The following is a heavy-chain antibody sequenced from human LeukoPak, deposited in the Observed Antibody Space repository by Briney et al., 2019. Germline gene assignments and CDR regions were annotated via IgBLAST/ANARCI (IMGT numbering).Heavy chain of an antibody. CDR2: IYPGDSDT. V-gene: IGHV5-51*01. CDR3: ARGGTVTTFDY. D-gene: IGHD4-11*01. Sequence: GESLKISCXGFGYSFTSYWIGWVRQMAGNGLEWMGIIYPGDSDTRYSPSFQGQVTISADKSISTAYLQWSSLKASDTAMYYCARGGTVTTFDYWGQGTLVTVSS. J-gene: IGHJ4*02. CDR1: GYSFTSYW.